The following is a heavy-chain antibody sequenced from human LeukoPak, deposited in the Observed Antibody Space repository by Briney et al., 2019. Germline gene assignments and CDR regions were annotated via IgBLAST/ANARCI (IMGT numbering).Heavy chain of an antibody. J-gene: IGHJ5*02. D-gene: IGHD1-1*01. V-gene: IGHV4-31*03. CDR3: ARDLDHNWFDP. Sequence: SETLSLTCTVSGGSISSGGYYWSWIRQHPGKGLEWIGYIYYSGSTYYNPSLKSRVTISVDTSKNQFSLKRSSVTAADTAVYYCARDLDHNWFDPWGQGTLVTVSS. CDR2: IYYSGST. CDR1: GGSISSGGYY.